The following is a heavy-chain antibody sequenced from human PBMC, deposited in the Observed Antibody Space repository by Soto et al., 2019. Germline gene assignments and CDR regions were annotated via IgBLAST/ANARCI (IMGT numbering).Heavy chain of an antibody. Sequence: EMQLVESGGGLVKPGGSLGLSCEASGSTFSDVWMTWVRQAPGKGLEWVGRIKKKTDGGTTHYAASVKGRFTISRDDSKSTLYLQMNSLKIEDTAVYYCTAAVWGWFDPWGQGTLVTVSS. CDR2: IKKKTDGGTT. CDR1: GSTFSDVW. D-gene: IGHD3-16*01. J-gene: IGHJ5*02. V-gene: IGHV3-15*01. CDR3: TAAVWGWFDP.